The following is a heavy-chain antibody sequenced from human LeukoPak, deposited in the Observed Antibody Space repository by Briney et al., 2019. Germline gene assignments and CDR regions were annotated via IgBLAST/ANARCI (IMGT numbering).Heavy chain of an antibody. CDR1: GYTFTSYY. CDR3: ASFPGPDDYGGNRGAFDI. Sequence: ASVKVSCKASGYTFTSYYMHWVRQAPGQGLEWMGIINPSGGSTSYAQKFQGRVTMTRDTSTSTVYMELSSLRSEDTAVYYCASFPGPDDYGGNRGAFDIWGQGTMVTVSS. CDR2: INPSGGST. J-gene: IGHJ3*02. D-gene: IGHD4-23*01. V-gene: IGHV1-46*01.